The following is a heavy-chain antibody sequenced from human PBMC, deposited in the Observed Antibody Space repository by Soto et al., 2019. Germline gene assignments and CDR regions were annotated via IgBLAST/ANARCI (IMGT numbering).Heavy chain of an antibody. D-gene: IGHD3-16*02. CDR3: ARGQVKLRLGELSLYYYYYYYGMDV. CDR2: INHSGST. Sequence: QVQLQQWGAGLLKPSETLSLTCAVYGGSFSGYYWSWIRQPPGKGLEWIGEINHSGSTNYNPSLKSRVTISVDTSKNQFSLKLSSVTAADTAVYYCARGQVKLRLGELSLYYYYYYYGMDVWGQGTTVTVSS. J-gene: IGHJ6*02. V-gene: IGHV4-34*01. CDR1: GGSFSGYY.